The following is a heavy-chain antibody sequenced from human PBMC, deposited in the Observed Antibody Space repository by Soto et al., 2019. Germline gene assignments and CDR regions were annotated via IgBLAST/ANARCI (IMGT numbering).Heavy chain of an antibody. CDR1: GDSVSSNSAA. J-gene: IGHJ6*02. CDR3: ARDLGSSGWSVILGYYYYGMDV. Sequence: SQTLSLTCAISGDSVSSNSAAWNWIRQSPSRGLEWLGRTYYRSKWYNDYAVSVKSRITINPDTSKNQFSRQLNSVTPEDTAVYYCARDLGSSGWSVILGYYYYGMDVWGQGTTVTVSS. D-gene: IGHD6-19*01. CDR2: TYYRSKWYN. V-gene: IGHV6-1*01.